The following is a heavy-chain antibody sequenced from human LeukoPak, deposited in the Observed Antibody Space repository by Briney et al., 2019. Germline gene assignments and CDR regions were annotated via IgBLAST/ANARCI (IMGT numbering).Heavy chain of an antibody. V-gene: IGHV4-59*01. Sequence: PSETLSLTCAVYGGSFSGYYWSWIRQPPGKGLEWIGYIYYSGSTNYNPSLKSRVTISVDTSKNQFSLKLSSVTAADTAVYYCARDREVAGLDYWGQGTLVTVSS. J-gene: IGHJ4*02. CDR1: GGSFSGYY. CDR3: ARDREVAGLDY. D-gene: IGHD6-19*01. CDR2: IYYSGST.